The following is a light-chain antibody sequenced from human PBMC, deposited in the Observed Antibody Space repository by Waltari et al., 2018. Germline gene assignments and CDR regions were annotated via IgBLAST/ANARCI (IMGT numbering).Light chain of an antibody. J-gene: IGLJ2*01. V-gene: IGLV2-23*01. CDR3: CSYAGSSTYVL. Sequence: QSALTQPASVSGSLGQPITISCTGATRDVGTYNLAPWYQQHPGKAPKLMIYEGSKRPSGVSNRFSGSQSGNTASLTISGLQAEDDGDYYCCSYAGSSTYVLFGGGTKLTVL. CDR2: EGS. CDR1: TRDVGTYNL.